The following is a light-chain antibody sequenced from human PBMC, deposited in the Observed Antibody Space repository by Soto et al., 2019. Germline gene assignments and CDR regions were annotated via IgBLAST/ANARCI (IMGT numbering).Light chain of an antibody. Sequence: DIQMTQSPSTLSASVGDRVTITGLASQSISNLLAWYQQKPGKAPYLLIYKASSLQSGVPSRFSGSASGTEFSLTISSLQPDDFASYYCHQYYSYPWMFGQGTKVEIK. V-gene: IGKV1-5*03. CDR1: QSISNL. CDR3: HQYYSYPWM. CDR2: KAS. J-gene: IGKJ1*01.